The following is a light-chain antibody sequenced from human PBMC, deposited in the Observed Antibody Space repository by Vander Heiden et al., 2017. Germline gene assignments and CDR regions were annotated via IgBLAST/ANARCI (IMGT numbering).Light chain of an antibody. Sequence: SYELTQPPSVSVSPGQTASITCSGDKLGDKYACWYQQKPGQSPVLVIYQDSKRPSGIPERFSGSNSGNTVTLTISGTQAMDEADYYCQAWDSSEVVFGGGTKLTVL. J-gene: IGLJ2*01. CDR2: QDS. CDR3: QAWDSSEVV. CDR1: KLGDKY. V-gene: IGLV3-1*01.